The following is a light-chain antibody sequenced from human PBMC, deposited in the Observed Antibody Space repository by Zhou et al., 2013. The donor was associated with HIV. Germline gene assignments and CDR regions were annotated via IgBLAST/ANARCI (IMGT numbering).Light chain of an antibody. Sequence: DIQMTQSPSTLSASVGDRVTITCRASQSINSWLAWYQQKPGKAPKLLIQKASSLETGVPSRFSGSGSGTEFTLTISSLQPDDFATFYCQQYNTYSFTFGPGTKVDIK. CDR1: QSINSW. J-gene: IGKJ3*01. CDR2: KAS. CDR3: QQYNTYSFT. V-gene: IGKV1-5*03.